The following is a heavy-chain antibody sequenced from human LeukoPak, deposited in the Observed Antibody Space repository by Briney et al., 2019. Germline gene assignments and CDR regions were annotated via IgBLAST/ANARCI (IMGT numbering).Heavy chain of an antibody. J-gene: IGHJ4*02. CDR3: RTDRYGDYGDYIDY. CDR2: INPNSGGT. CDR1: GYTFTGYC. D-gene: IGHD4-17*01. Sequence: ASVKVSCKASGYTFTGYCMHWVRQAPGQGLEWMGWINPNSGGTNYVQKFQGRVTMTRDTSISTVYMELSRLRSDDTAVYYCRTDRYGDYGDYIDYWGQGTLVTVSS. V-gene: IGHV1-2*02.